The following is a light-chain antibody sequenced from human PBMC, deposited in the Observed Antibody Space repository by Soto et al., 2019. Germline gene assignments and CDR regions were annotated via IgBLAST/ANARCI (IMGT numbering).Light chain of an antibody. CDR3: QQLNTSPPWT. V-gene: IGKV1-9*01. CDR2: AAS. Sequence: DIQLTQSPSFLSASVGDRVTITCRASQGISSYLAWYQQKPGKAPKLLISAASTLQSGVPSRFSGSGSGTEFTLTISSLQPEDFATYYCQQLNTSPPWTFGQGTKVEIK. J-gene: IGKJ1*01. CDR1: QGISSY.